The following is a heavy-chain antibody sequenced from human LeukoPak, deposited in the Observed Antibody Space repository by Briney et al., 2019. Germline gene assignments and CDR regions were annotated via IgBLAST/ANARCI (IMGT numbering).Heavy chain of an antibody. V-gene: IGHV4-34*01. CDR3: ARDTYYYGSGSYRLDV. J-gene: IGHJ6*04. CDR1: GGSFSGYY. D-gene: IGHD3-10*01. CDR2: IYHTGRT. Sequence: PSETLSLTCAVYGGSFSGYYWSWIRQPPGKGLEWIGSIYHTGRTYYNPSLKSRVTISVDTSKNQFSLKLSSVTAADTAVYYCARDTYYYGSGSYRLDVWGKGTTVTISS.